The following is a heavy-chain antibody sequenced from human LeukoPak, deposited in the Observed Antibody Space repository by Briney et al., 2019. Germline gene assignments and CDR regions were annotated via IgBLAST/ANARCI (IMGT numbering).Heavy chain of an antibody. CDR2: ITPDGSGT. Sequence: GGSLRLSCAASGFTFSSYSMNWVRQAPGEGLVWLSGITPDGSGTRYVDSVKGRFTISRDNAKNSLYLQMNSLRAEDTAVYYCARELFANYDILTGYMDVWGQGTTVTVSS. CDR3: ARELFANYDILTGYMDV. CDR1: GFTFSSYS. J-gene: IGHJ6*02. V-gene: IGHV3-74*01. D-gene: IGHD3-9*01.